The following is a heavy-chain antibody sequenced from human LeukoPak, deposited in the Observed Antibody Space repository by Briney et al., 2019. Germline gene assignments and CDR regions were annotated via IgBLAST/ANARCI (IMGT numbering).Heavy chain of an antibody. D-gene: IGHD6-13*01. CDR2: IYYSGST. V-gene: IGHV4-61*01. CDR3: ERDPRIAAAGTFWFDP. Sequence: SETLSLTCTVSGGSVSSGSYYWSWIRQPPGKGLEWIGYIYYSGSTNYNPSLKSRVTISVDTSKNQFSLKLSSVTAADTAVYYCERDPRIAAAGTFWFDPWGQGTLVTVSS. CDR1: GGSVSSGSYY. J-gene: IGHJ5*02.